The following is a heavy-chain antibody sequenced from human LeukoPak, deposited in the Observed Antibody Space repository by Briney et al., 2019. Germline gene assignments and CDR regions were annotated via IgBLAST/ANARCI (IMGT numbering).Heavy chain of an antibody. Sequence: PGGSLRLSCAASGFTFSRYDMHWVRQAPGKGLEWVAIIRSDGSTKDYVDSVKGRFTISRDNSKDTLYVQMNSLRPDDTAVYFCVLGHYGGLFDNWGQGTLVSV. D-gene: IGHD4-23*01. J-gene: IGHJ4*02. CDR3: VLGHYGGLFDN. V-gene: IGHV3-30-3*01. CDR2: IRSDGSTK. CDR1: GFTFSRYD.